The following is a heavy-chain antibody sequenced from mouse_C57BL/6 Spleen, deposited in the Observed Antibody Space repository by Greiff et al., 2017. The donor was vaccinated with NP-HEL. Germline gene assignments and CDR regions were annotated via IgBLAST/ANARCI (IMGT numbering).Heavy chain of an antibody. CDR1: GYTFTDYY. J-gene: IGHJ3*01. D-gene: IGHD4-1*01. V-gene: IGHV1-26*01. Sequence: EVQLQQSGPELVKPGASVKISCKASGYTFTDYYMNWVKQSHGKSLEWIGDINPNNGGTSYNQKFKGKATLTVDKSSSTAYMELRSLTSEDSAVYYCARVGRSAWFAYWGQGTLVTVSA. CDR3: ARVGRSAWFAY. CDR2: INPNNGGT.